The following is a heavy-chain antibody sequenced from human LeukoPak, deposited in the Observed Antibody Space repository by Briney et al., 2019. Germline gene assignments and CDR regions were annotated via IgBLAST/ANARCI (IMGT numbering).Heavy chain of an antibody. D-gene: IGHD3-9*01. Sequence: ASVKVSCKASGYTFTGYYMHWVRQAPGQGLEWMGWINPNSGGTNYAQKFQGRVTMTRDTSISTAFMELSRLRSDDTAVYYCARDPPQYYDILTGCVRLDYFDYWGQGTLVTVSS. V-gene: IGHV1-2*02. CDR2: INPNSGGT. CDR1: GYTFTGYY. J-gene: IGHJ4*02. CDR3: ARDPPQYYDILTGCVRLDYFDY.